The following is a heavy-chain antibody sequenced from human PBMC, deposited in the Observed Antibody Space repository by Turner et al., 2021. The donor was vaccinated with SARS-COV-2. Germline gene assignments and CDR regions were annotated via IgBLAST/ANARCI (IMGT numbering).Heavy chain of an antibody. V-gene: IGHV3-13*01. Sequence: EVQLVESGGGLLRPGESLRLSCAASGFTFGTSDIHWVRQPTGKSLEWVSAIGVTGDTYYSGSVKGRFTISRENAKNSLYLQINTLRAEDTAVYYCVREYCDGGICPGFYYFDFWGQGTLVTVSS. CDR1: GFTFGTSD. CDR3: VREYCDGGICPGFYYFDF. CDR2: IGVTGDT. D-gene: IGHD2-15*01. J-gene: IGHJ4*02.